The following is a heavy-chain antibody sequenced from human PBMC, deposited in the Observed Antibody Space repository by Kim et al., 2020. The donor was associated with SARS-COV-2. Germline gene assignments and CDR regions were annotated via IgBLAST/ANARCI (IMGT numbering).Heavy chain of an antibody. CDR3: ARHGLILATAAFDY. CDR1: GGSVSNYY. Sequence: SETLSLTCTVSGGSVSNYYWSWIRQSPGKGLEWIGYIYYFGSPNYNPSLKSRVTISVDTSKNQFSLTLSSVTAADTAVYYCARHGLILATAAFDYWGQGTLVTVSS. V-gene: IGHV4-59*08. CDR2: IYYFGSP. D-gene: IGHD5-12*01. J-gene: IGHJ4*02.